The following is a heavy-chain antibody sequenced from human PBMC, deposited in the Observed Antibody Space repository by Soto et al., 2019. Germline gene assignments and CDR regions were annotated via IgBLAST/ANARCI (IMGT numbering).Heavy chain of an antibody. CDR3: AGPSSGGSSTFDY. D-gene: IGHD2-15*01. CDR2: IIPILGIA. CDR1: GGTFSSYT. V-gene: IGHV1-69*02. Sequence: ASVKVSCKASGGTFSSYTISWVRQAPGQGLEWMGRIIPILGIANYAQKFQGRVTITADKSTSTAYMELSSLRSEDTAVYYCAGPSSGGSSTFDYCGQGTLVTVSS. J-gene: IGHJ4*02.